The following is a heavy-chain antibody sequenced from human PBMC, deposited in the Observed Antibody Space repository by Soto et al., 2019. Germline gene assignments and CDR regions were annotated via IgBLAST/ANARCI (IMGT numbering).Heavy chain of an antibody. V-gene: IGHV3-23*01. Sequence: GGSLRLSCAASGFTFSSYAMSWVRQAPGKGLEWVSAISGSGGSTYYADSVKGRFTISRDNSKNTLYLQMNSLRAEDTAVYYCAKGKGELGYSSGWWGTSMDVWGKGTTVTVSS. D-gene: IGHD6-19*01. CDR2: ISGSGGST. CDR1: GFTFSSYA. J-gene: IGHJ6*03. CDR3: AKGKGELGYSSGWWGTSMDV.